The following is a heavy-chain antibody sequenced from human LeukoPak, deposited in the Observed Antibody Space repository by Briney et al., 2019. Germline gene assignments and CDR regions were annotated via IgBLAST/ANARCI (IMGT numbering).Heavy chain of an antibody. D-gene: IGHD3-10*01. CDR3: ARGKDYYGSGSPDGGPGAFDI. CDR1: GFTFSDYY. J-gene: IGHJ3*02. CDR2: ISSSSYT. V-gene: IGHV3-11*06. Sequence: KSGGSLRLSCAASGFTFSDYYMSWIRQAPGKGLEWVSYISSSSYTNYADSVKGRFTISRDNAKNSLYLQMNSLRAEDTAVYYCARGKDYYGSGSPDGGPGAFDIWGQGTMVTVSS.